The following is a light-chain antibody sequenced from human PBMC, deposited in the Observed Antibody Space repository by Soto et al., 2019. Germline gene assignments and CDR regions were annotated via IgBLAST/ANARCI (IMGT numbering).Light chain of an antibody. CDR3: QQYGNWPPWT. V-gene: IGKV3-15*01. Sequence: IVMTQSPDTLTVSPGETVTLSCRASQSLSDNLAWYQQKTGQPPRRLIFRASTRASGIPARFSGGGSGTEFTLTISRLQSEDFAVYYCQQYGNWPPWTFGPGTKVDIK. J-gene: IGKJ1*01. CDR2: RAS. CDR1: QSLSDN.